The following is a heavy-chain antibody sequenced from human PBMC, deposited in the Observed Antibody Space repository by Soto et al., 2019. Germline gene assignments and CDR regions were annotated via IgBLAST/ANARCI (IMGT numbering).Heavy chain of an antibody. J-gene: IGHJ4*02. Sequence: EVQLVESGGGLVQPGGSLRLSCAACGFTFSSYAMHWVRQAPGKGLEYVSAISSNGGSTYYANSVKGRFTISRDNSKNTLYLQMGSLRAEDMAVYDCARDRGGYSGYTFDYWGQGTLVTVSS. CDR3: ARDRGGYSGYTFDY. V-gene: IGHV3-64*01. CDR1: GFTFSSYA. D-gene: IGHD5-12*01. CDR2: ISSNGGST.